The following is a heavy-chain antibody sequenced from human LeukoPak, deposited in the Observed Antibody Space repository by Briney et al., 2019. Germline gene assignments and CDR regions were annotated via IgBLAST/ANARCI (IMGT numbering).Heavy chain of an antibody. J-gene: IGHJ4*02. D-gene: IGHD3-10*01. V-gene: IGHV3-15*01. Sequence: GGSLRLSCAASGFTFSNAWMSWVRQAPGKGLAWVGRIKSKTDGGTTDYAAPVKGGFTISRDDSKNTLYLQMNSLKTEDTAVYYCTTTLLWFGEYTNWGQGTLVTVSS. CDR3: TTTLLWFGEYTN. CDR2: IKSKTDGGTT. CDR1: GFTFSNAW.